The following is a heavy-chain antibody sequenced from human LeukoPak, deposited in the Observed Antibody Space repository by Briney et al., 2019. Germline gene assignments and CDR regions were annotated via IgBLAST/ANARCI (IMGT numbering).Heavy chain of an antibody. V-gene: IGHV4-59*08. CDR1: GGSISSYY. Sequence: SETLSLTCTVSGGSISSYYWSWIRQPPGKGLEGIGYIYYSGSTNYNPSLKSRVTISVDTSKNQFSLKLSSVTAADTAVYYCAGIAPYYYYGMDVWGQGTTVTVSS. CDR3: AGIAPYYYYGMDV. D-gene: IGHD1-14*01. J-gene: IGHJ6*02. CDR2: IYYSGST.